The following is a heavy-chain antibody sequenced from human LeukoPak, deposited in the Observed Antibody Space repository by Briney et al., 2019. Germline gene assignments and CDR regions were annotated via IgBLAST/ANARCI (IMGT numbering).Heavy chain of an antibody. D-gene: IGHD4-23*01. V-gene: IGHV3-74*01. Sequence: GGSLRLSCAASGFTFSDHHMDWVRQAPGKGLVWVSRIASDGSSTTYADSVKGRFSISRDNAKNTLYLQMNSLRVEDTAVYYCARGRPHGNDYWGQGTLVTVSS. CDR3: ARGRPHGNDY. CDR2: IASDGSST. CDR1: GFTFSDHH. J-gene: IGHJ4*02.